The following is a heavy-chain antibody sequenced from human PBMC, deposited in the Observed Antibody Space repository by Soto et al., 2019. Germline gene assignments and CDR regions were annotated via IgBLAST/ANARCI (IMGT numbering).Heavy chain of an antibody. D-gene: IGHD3-22*01. CDR3: ARYAEYDSSGYQPAGFDY. Sequence: PSETLSLTCTVSGGSISSYYWSWIRQPPGKGLEWIGYIYYSGSTNYNPSLKSRVTISVDTSKNQFSLKLSSVTAADTAVYYCARYAEYDSSGYQPAGFDYWGQGTLVTVSS. CDR2: IYYSGST. J-gene: IGHJ4*02. V-gene: IGHV4-59*01. CDR1: GGSISSYY.